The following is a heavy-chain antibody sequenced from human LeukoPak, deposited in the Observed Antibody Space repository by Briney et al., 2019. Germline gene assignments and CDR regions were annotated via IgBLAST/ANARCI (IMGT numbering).Heavy chain of an antibody. CDR3: ARDDTFGGVNYYYYYMDV. D-gene: IGHD3-16*01. J-gene: IGHJ6*03. V-gene: IGHV1-18*01. Sequence: ASVKVSCKASGYTFTSYGISWVRQAPGQGLEWMGWISAYNGNTNYAQKLQGRVTMTTDTSTSTAYMELRSLRSDDTAVYYCARDDTFGGVNYYYYYMDVWGKGTTVTISS. CDR1: GYTFTSYG. CDR2: ISAYNGNT.